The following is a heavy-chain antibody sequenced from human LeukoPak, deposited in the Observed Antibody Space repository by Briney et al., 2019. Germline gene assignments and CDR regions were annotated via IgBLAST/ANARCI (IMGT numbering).Heavy chain of an antibody. J-gene: IGHJ4*02. Sequence: GGSLRLSCAGYGFTFSSYWMNWVRQAPGKGLEWVANINQDVVDSVKGRFTISRDNAKNSLYLQANSLRAEDTAVYYCARGTLLPGIDYWGQGTLVTVSS. CDR3: ARGTLLPGIDY. CDR1: GFTFSSYW. V-gene: IGHV3-7*01. D-gene: IGHD1-26*01. CDR2: INQDV.